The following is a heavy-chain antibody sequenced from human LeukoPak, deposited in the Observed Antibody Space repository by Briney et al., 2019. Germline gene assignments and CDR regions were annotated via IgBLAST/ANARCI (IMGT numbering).Heavy chain of an antibody. CDR2: IQYDGGDK. Sequence: GGSLRLSCAASGFIFRNYGMHWVRQAPGKGLEWLSFIQYDGGDKYFADSVKGRFTVSRDNSNSTLYLHLDSLRPEDTAVYYCAKLTIFGVDWDQWGQGTLVTVSS. V-gene: IGHV3-30*02. J-gene: IGHJ1*01. CDR1: GFIFRNYG. CDR3: AKLTIFGVDWDQ. D-gene: IGHD3-3*01.